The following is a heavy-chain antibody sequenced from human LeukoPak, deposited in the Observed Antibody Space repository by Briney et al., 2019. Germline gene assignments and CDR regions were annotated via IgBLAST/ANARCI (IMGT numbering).Heavy chain of an antibody. D-gene: IGHD2-2*02. Sequence: SETLSLTCTVSGGSISSGDYYWSWIRQPPGKGLEWIGYIYYSGSTYYNPSLKSRVTISVDTSKNQLSLKLSSVTAADTAVYYCASSSLQDIVVVPAAIPFDYWGQGTLVTVSS. CDR1: GGSISSGDYY. V-gene: IGHV4-30-4*08. CDR3: ASSSLQDIVVVPAAIPFDY. J-gene: IGHJ4*02. CDR2: IYYSGST.